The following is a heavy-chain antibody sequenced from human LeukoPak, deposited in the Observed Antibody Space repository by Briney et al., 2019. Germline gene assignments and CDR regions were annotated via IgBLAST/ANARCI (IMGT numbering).Heavy chain of an antibody. Sequence: GGSLRLSCAASGFTFSSYSMNWVRQAPGKGLEWVSYISSSSSTICYADSVKGRFTISRDNAKNSLYLQMNSLRAEDTAVYYCASGGYQLLFPWYFDLWGRGTLVTVSS. J-gene: IGHJ2*01. CDR3: ASGGYQLLFPWYFDL. D-gene: IGHD2-2*01. CDR1: GFTFSSYS. V-gene: IGHV3-48*01. CDR2: ISSSSSTI.